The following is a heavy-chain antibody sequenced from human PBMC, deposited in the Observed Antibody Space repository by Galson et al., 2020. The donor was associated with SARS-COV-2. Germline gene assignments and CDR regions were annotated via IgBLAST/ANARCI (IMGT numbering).Heavy chain of an antibody. CDR1: GFILDDYA. D-gene: IGHD2-21*01. CDR2: ISWNSNNV. Sequence: GGSLRLSCAASGFILDDYAMHWVRQAPGKGLEWVSGISWNSNNVGYADSVEGRFTISRDNAKRSLYLQMNSLRVDDTAFYYCARGTNRAPYSGQDYWGQGTLVTVS. CDR3: ARGTNRAPYSGQDY. V-gene: IGHV3-9*01. J-gene: IGHJ4*02.